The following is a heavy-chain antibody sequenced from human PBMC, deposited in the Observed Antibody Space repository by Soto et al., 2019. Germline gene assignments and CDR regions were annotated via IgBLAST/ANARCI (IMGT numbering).Heavy chain of an antibody. Sequence: GGSLRLSCAASGFTFSSYAMSWVRQAPGKGLEWVSAISGSGGSTYYADSVKGRFTISRDNSKNTLYLQMNSLRAEDTAVYYCARLIVATVQRGGTIARGQGTLVTVSS. CDR2: ISGSGGST. J-gene: IGHJ4*02. CDR1: GFTFSSYA. V-gene: IGHV3-23*01. D-gene: IGHD5-12*01. CDR3: ARLIVATVQRGGTIA.